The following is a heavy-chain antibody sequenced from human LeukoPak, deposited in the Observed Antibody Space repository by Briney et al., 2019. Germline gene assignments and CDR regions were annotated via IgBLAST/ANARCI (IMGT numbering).Heavy chain of an antibody. CDR2: ISASDGSM. V-gene: IGHV3-23*01. CDR1: GFSFDSYA. CDR3: VKLGWDQRDMDV. J-gene: IGHJ6*02. Sequence: GSLRLSCAASGFSFDSYAMTWVRQALGKGLEWVSGISASDGSMYYADSVKGRFTISRDNSKYTLYLQMNSLRAEDTAVYYCVKLGWDQRDMDVWGQGTTVTVSS. D-gene: IGHD1-26*01.